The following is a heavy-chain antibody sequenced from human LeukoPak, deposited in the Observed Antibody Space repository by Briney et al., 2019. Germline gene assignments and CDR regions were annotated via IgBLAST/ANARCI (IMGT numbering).Heavy chain of an antibody. CDR3: ARDGCSSTSCQPGYKDYYYMDV. J-gene: IGHJ6*03. CDR1: GFTFSSYS. D-gene: IGHD2-2*01. Sequence: GGSLRLSCAAPGFTFSSYSMNWVRQAPGKGLEWVSYISSSSSTIYYADSVKGRFTISRDNAKNSLYLQMNSLRAEDTAVYYCARDGCSSTSCQPGYKDYYYMDVWGKGTTVTV. CDR2: ISSSSSTI. V-gene: IGHV3-48*04.